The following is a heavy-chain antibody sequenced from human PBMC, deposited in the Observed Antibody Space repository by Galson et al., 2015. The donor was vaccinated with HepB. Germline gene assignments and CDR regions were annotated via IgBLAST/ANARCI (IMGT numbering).Heavy chain of an antibody. J-gene: IGHJ4*02. CDR1: GSTFSTYG. D-gene: IGHD4-23*01. Sequence: SLRLSCAASGSTFSTYGMHWVRQAPGKGLEWVAVIFFDGSNKYYADSVKGRFTISRDNSKNTLYLQMNSLRVEDTAVYYCARVPGYGVNDDELTDFWGQGTLVTVSS. CDR2: IFFDGSNK. CDR3: ARVPGYGVNDDELTDF. V-gene: IGHV3-33*01.